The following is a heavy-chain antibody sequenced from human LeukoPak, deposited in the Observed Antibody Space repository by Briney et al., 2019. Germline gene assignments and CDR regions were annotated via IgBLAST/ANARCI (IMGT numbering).Heavy chain of an antibody. D-gene: IGHD6-19*01. CDR2: ISGSGGNT. CDR1: GFTFRNYA. V-gene: IGHV3-23*01. CDR3: AKESTSGTLRIDL. Sequence: GGSLRLSCAAFGFTFRNYAMSWVRQAPGKGLEWVSAISGSGGNTYYADSARGRFTISRDNSENTLSLQMDSLRADDTALYYCAKESTSGTLRIDLWGQGTLVTVSS. J-gene: IGHJ5*02.